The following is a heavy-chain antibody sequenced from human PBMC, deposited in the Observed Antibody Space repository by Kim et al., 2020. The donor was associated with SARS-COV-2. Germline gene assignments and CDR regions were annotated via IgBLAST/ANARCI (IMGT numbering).Heavy chain of an antibody. D-gene: IGHD2-2*01. Sequence: YADSVKGRLAISRDNARNSLYLQMNSLRDEDTAVYYCARYMTPTNYYMDVWGKGTTVTVSS. V-gene: IGHV3-48*02. CDR3: ARYMTPTNYYMDV. J-gene: IGHJ6*03.